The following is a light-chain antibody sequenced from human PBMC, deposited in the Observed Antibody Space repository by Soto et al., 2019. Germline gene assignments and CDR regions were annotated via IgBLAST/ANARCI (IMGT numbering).Light chain of an antibody. CDR1: QSFGNS. Sequence: EIVLTQSPATLSLSPGERASLSCRASQSFGNSLAWYQHKPGQAPRLLISDTSNRATGIPARFSGSGSGTDFTLTISSLEPDDFVVYYCQLRSDWRITFGQGTRLEIK. CDR2: DTS. V-gene: IGKV3-11*01. CDR3: QLRSDWRIT. J-gene: IGKJ5*01.